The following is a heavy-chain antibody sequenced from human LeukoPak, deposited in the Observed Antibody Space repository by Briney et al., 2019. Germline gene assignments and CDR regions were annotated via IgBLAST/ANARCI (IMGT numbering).Heavy chain of an antibody. CDR1: GGSISSYY. CDR3: ARDRPSGITMVRGVRYGMDV. D-gene: IGHD3-10*01. J-gene: IGHJ6*02. V-gene: IGHV4-59*01. CDR2: IYYSGST. Sequence: SETLSLTFTVSGGSISSYYWSWIRQPPGKGLEWIGYIYYSGSTNYNPSLKSRVTISVDTSKNQFSLKLSSVTAADTAVYYCARDRPSGITMVRGVRYGMDVWGQGTTVTVSS.